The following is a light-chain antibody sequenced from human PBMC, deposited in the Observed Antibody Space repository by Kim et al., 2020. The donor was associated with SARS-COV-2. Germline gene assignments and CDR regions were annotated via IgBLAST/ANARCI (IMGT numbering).Light chain of an antibody. CDR3: SSYTTTSTL. CDR1: SSDVAIYKY. CDR2: DVN. J-gene: IGLJ2*01. Sequence: PGQSITISCTGTSSDVAIYKYVSWYQQHPGKAPKLIIYDVNKRPSGVSNRFSGSKSGNTASLTISGLQADDEADYYCSSYTTTSTLFGGGTQLTVL. V-gene: IGLV2-14*03.